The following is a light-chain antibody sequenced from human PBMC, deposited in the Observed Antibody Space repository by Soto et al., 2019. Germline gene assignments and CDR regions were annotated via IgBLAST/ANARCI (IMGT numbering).Light chain of an antibody. CDR3: QQRYTWPRFS. CDR2: DAS. Sequence: EVVLTQSPATLSLSPGARATLSCRASQSLNNYLACYQQKPGQAPRLLIYDASERATGVPARVSGSGPGTAFTLTIGSLEPEDFAVYYCQQRYTWPRFSFGPGTQLDIK. J-gene: IGKJ3*01. V-gene: IGKV3-11*01. CDR1: QSLNNY.